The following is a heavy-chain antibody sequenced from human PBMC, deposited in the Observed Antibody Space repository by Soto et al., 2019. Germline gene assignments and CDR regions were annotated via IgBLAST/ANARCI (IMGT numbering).Heavy chain of an antibody. CDR3: AKGRGGSGSLTPRVDF. D-gene: IGHD3-10*01. V-gene: IGHV3-23*01. CDR2: ISGGGDTT. CDR1: GFTFNNYA. J-gene: IGHJ4*02. Sequence: EVHLLDYGGGLVQPGGSLRLSCAASGFTFNNYARTWVRQPPGKGLEWVSAISGGGDTTSYADSVKGRFTVSRDGSKNTLYLQMSSLRAEDTALYYCAKGRGGSGSLTPRVDFWGQGTLVTVSS.